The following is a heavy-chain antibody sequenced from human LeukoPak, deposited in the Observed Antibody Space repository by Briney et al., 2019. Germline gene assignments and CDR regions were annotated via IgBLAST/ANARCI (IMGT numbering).Heavy chain of an antibody. D-gene: IGHD3-10*01. Sequence: SETLSLTCAVSGGSISSIKWWSWVRQPPGKGLEWIGEIYHSGSTNYNPSLKSRVTISVDTSKNQFSLKLSSVTAADTAVYYCARNSGGYSADYWGQGTLVTVSS. CDR3: ARNSGGYSADY. CDR1: GGSISSIKW. CDR2: IYHSGST. J-gene: IGHJ4*02. V-gene: IGHV4-4*02.